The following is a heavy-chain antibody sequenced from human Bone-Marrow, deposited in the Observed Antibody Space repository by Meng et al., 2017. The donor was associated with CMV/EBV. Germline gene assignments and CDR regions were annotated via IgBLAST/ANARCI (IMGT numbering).Heavy chain of an antibody. CDR3: AKSLLDY. CDR2: ISYDGNNK. J-gene: IGHJ4*02. Sequence: GESLKISCAASGFNFKNCAMHWVRQAPGKGLEWVAVISYDGNNKYYIDSVKGRFTIARDNSKNTLYLQMNILRAEDTAVYYCAKSLLDYWGQGTLVTVSS. CDR1: GFNFKNCA. V-gene: IGHV3-30-3*02.